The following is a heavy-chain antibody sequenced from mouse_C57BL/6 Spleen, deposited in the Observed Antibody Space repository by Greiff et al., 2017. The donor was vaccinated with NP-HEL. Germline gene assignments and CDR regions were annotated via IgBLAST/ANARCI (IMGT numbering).Heavy chain of an antibody. CDR1: GFNIKDYY. CDR2: IDPADGDT. D-gene: IGHD2-5*01. Sequence: VQLQQSGAELVRPGASVKLSCTASGFNIKDYYMHWVKQRPEQGLEWIGRIDPADGDTEYAPKFQGKATMTADTSSNTAYLQLSSLTSEDTAVYYCTTRSNLYWYFDVWGTGTTVTVSS. CDR3: TTRSNLYWYFDV. J-gene: IGHJ1*03. V-gene: IGHV14-1*01.